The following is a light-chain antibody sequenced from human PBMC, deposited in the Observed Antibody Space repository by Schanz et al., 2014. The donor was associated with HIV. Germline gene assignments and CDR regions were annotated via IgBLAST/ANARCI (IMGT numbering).Light chain of an antibody. CDR1: QSVSSY. CDR3: QQRSNWPPAVT. Sequence: EIVLTQSPATLSLSPGTRATLSCRASQSVSSYLAWYQQKPGQAPRLLIYDASNRATGIPARFRGGVSGTDFTLTISSLQPTDFAVYYCQQRSNWPPAVTFGPGTKVDVK. V-gene: IGKV3-11*01. CDR2: DAS. J-gene: IGKJ3*01.